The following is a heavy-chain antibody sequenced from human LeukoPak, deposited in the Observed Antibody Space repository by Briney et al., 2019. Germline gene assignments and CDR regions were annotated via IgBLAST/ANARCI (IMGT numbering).Heavy chain of an antibody. V-gene: IGHV1-2*02. CDR2: INPNSGGT. Sequence: ASVTVSCKASGYTFTGYYMHWVRQAPGQGLEWMGWINPNSGGTNYAQKLQGRVTMTRDTSISTAYMELSRLRSDDTAVYYCARVPPTAYCSSTSCPNNWFDPWGQGTLVTVSS. CDR3: ARVPPTAYCSSTSCPNNWFDP. J-gene: IGHJ5*02. CDR1: GYTFTGYY. D-gene: IGHD2-2*01.